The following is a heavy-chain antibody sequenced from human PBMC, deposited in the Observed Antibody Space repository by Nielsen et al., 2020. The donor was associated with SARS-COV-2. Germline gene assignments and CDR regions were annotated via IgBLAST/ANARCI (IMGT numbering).Heavy chain of an antibody. CDR3: ARESVTGTDAFDI. J-gene: IGHJ3*02. CDR1: GITFSTSS. D-gene: IGHD6-19*01. Sequence: GGSLRLSCVASGITFSTSSMNWVRQAPGKGLEWVSSISSSSSYIYYADSVKGRFTISRDNAENSLSLQMNSLRAEDTAVYYCARESVTGTDAFDIWGQGTVVTVSS. V-gene: IGHV3-21*01. CDR2: ISSSSSYI.